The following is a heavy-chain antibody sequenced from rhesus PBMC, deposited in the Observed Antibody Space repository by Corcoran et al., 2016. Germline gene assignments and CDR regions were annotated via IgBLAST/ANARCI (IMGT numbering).Heavy chain of an antibody. J-gene: IGHJ4*01. CDR3: ARALLVRAAPLDY. CDR2: IHGRSTSN. V-gene: IGHV4S10*01. D-gene: IGHD2-15*01. Sequence: QVQLQESGPGVVKTSETLSLTCAVSGYSISSGSDWSWIRQPPGQGLEWIGYIHGRSTSNNTNHSLKSRVTMSKDTSNNQVSLKRSSVNAADTAVDYCARALLVRAAPLDYWGQGVLVTVSS. CDR1: GYSISSGSD.